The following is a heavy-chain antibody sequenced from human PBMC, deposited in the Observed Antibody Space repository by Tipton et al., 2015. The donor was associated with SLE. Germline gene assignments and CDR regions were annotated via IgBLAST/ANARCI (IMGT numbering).Heavy chain of an antibody. Sequence: TLSLTCAVYGGSFNGYFWTWIRQPPGKGLEWIAEIIHSGVTNYNPSLRSRVTISVDMSKNQVSLKLSSVTAADTAVYYCARGQYCGGDCFPFDYWGRGTLVTVSS. CDR1: GGSFNGYF. CDR3: ARGQYCGGDCFPFDY. V-gene: IGHV4-34*01. D-gene: IGHD2-21*01. J-gene: IGHJ4*02. CDR2: IIHSGVT.